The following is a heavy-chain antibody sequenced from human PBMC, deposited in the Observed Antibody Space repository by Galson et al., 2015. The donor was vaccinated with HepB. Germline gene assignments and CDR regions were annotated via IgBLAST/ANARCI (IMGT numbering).Heavy chain of an antibody. CDR3: TRLLNDAFDI. V-gene: IGHV3-73*01. CDR2: IRSKANSYAT. CDR1: GFTFSGSA. J-gene: IGHJ3*02. Sequence: SLRLSCAASGFTFSGSAMHWVRQASGKGLEWVGRIRSKANSYATAYAASVKGRFTISRDDSKNTAYLQMNSLKTEDTAVYYCTRLLNDAFDIWGQGTMVTVSS.